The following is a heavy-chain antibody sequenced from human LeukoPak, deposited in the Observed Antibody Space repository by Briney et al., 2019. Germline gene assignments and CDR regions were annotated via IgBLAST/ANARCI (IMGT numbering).Heavy chain of an antibody. CDR3: ARAPGYSYAYYFDY. Sequence: TSETLSLTCTVSGDSVSDYYWTWFRQFPGKGLEWIGSIYYSGSTYYNPSLKSRVTISVDTSKNQFSLKLSSVTAADTAVYYCARAPGYSYAYYFDYWGQGTLVTVSS. V-gene: IGHV4-38-2*02. D-gene: IGHD5-18*01. CDR1: GDSVSDYY. CDR2: IYYSGST. J-gene: IGHJ4*02.